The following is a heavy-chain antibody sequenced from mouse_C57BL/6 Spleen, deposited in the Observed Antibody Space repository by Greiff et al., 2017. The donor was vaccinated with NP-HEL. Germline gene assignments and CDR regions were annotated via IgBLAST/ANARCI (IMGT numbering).Heavy chain of an antibody. Sequence: DVMLVESGGGLVQPGGSLKLSCAASGFTFSDYGMAWVRQAPRKGPEWVAFISNLAYSIYYADTVTGRFTISRENAKNTLYLEMSSLRSEDTAMYYCARQGGKSAVMFAYWGQGTLVTVSA. CDR2: ISNLAYSI. V-gene: IGHV5-15*01. CDR3: ARQGGKSAVMFAY. D-gene: IGHD6-1*01. J-gene: IGHJ3*01. CDR1: GFTFSDYG.